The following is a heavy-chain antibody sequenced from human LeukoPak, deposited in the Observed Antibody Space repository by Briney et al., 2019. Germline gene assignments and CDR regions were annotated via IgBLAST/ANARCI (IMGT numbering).Heavy chain of an antibody. CDR3: ASRLMIAVAATGRSDYFDY. CDR1: GFTFSSYS. CDR2: ISSSSSYI. D-gene: IGHD6-19*01. V-gene: IGHV3-21*01. J-gene: IGHJ4*02. Sequence: GGSLRLSCAASGFTFSSYSMNWVRQAPGKGLEWVSSISSSSSYIYYAGSVKGRFTISRDNAKNSLYLQMNSLRAEDTAVYYCASRLMIAVAATGRSDYFDYWGQGTLVTVSS.